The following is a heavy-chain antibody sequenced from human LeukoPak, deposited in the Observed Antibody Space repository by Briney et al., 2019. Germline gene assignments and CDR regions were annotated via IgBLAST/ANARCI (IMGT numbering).Heavy chain of an antibody. D-gene: IGHD6-13*01. CDR3: ARDGEPYSSSWYGWFDP. J-gene: IGHJ5*02. V-gene: IGHV1-69*13. CDR1: GGTFSSYA. CDR2: IIPIFGTA. Sequence: ASVKVSCKASGGTFSSYAISWVRQAPGQGLEWMGGIIPIFGTANYAQKFQGRVTITADESTSTAYMELSSPRSEDTAVYYCARDGEPYSSSWYGWFDPWGQGTLVTVSS.